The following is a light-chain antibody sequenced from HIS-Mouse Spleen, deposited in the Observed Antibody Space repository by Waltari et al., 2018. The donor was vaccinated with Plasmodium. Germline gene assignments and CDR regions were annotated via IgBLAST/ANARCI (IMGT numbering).Light chain of an antibody. V-gene: IGKV3-15*01. CDR2: GAS. J-gene: IGKJ1*01. CDR1: QSVSSN. Sequence: EIVMTQSPATLSVSPGDRPTLSCRASQSVSSNLAWYQQKPGQAPRLLIYGASTRATGIPARFSGSGSGTEFTLTISSMQSEDFAVYYCQQYNNWPRGTFGQGTKVEIK. CDR3: QQYNNWPRGT.